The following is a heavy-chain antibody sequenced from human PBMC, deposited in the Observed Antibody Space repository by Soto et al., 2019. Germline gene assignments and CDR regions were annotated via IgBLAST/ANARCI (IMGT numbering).Heavy chain of an antibody. CDR1: GGSINSYY. CDR3: ATRITVFGLLIPPLDP. CDR2: INHTGGT. Sequence: SETLSLTCTVSGGSINSYYWGWIRQPPGKGLEWIGEINHTGGTHYNPSLKSRVTMSVDTSKNQFSLRLSSVTAADTAIYYCATRITVFGLLIPPLDPWGQGTQVTSPQ. D-gene: IGHD3-3*01. V-gene: IGHV4-34*01. J-gene: IGHJ5*02.